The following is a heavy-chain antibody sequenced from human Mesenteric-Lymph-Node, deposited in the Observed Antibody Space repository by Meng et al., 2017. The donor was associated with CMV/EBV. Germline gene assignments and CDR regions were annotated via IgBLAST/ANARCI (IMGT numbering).Heavy chain of an antibody. J-gene: IGHJ6*02. CDR2: VYYSGVT. V-gene: IGHV4-59*01. Sequence: SETLSLTCTVSGDSIPGFFWSWIRQPPGKGLEWIGYVYYSGVTNYNPSLKNRLTISVDTSKNQFSLKLSSVTAADTAVYYCARGRVVGLNYGMDVWGQGTTVTVSS. D-gene: IGHD2-2*01. CDR1: GDSIPGFF. CDR3: ARGRVVGLNYGMDV.